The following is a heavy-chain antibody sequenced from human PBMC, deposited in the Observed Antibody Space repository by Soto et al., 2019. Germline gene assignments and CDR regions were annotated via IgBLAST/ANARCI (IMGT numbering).Heavy chain of an antibody. Sequence: GSLRLSCAASGFTFSSYAMSWVRQAPGKGLEWVSAISGSGGSTYYADSVKGRFTISRDNSKNTLYLQMNSLRAEDTAVYYCATVTYYYGSGSYYYFDYWGQGTLVTVSS. V-gene: IGHV3-23*01. CDR1: GFTFSSYA. CDR2: ISGSGGST. J-gene: IGHJ4*02. D-gene: IGHD3-10*01. CDR3: ATVTYYYGSGSYYYFDY.